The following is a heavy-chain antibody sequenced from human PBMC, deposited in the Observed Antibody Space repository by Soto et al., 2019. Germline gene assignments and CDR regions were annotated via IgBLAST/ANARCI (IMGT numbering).Heavy chain of an antibody. J-gene: IGHJ3*02. D-gene: IGHD3-9*01. V-gene: IGHV4-39*01. CDR1: GGSISSSSYY. Sequence: QLQLQESGPGLVKPSETLSLTCTVSGGSISSSSYYWGWIRQPPGKGLEWIGSIYYSGSTYYNPSRKRRVTRSVDTSKNQFSLKLSSVTAADTAVYYCARPSNYDILTGYHYDAFDIWGQGTMVTVSS. CDR2: IYYSGST. CDR3: ARPSNYDILTGYHYDAFDI.